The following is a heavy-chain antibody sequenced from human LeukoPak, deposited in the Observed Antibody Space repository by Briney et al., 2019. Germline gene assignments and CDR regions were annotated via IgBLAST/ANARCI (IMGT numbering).Heavy chain of an antibody. Sequence: SETLSLTCAVYGGSFSGYYWSWIRQPPGKGLEWIGKINHSGSTNYNPSLKSRVTISVDTSKNQFSLKLSSVTAADTAVYYCARGEGAATSHAFDIWGQGTMVTVSS. J-gene: IGHJ3*02. V-gene: IGHV4-34*01. CDR2: INHSGST. D-gene: IGHD1-26*01. CDR1: GGSFSGYY. CDR3: ARGEGAATSHAFDI.